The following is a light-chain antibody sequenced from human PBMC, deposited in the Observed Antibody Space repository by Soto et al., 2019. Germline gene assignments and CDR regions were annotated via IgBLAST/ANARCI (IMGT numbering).Light chain of an antibody. CDR3: QQRSNMPPT. Sequence: EVVLTQSPATLSLSPGERATLSCSASESIGKFLAWYRQIPGQAPRLLIYDASNRATGIPDRFSGGGSGTDFTLTISSLEPEDFGLYYCQQRSNMPPTFGQGTRVEIK. CDR2: DAS. J-gene: IGKJ5*01. CDR1: ESIGKF. V-gene: IGKV3-11*01.